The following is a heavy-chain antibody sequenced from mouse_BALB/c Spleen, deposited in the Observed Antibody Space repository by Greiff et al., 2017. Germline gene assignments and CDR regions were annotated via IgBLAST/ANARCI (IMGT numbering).Heavy chain of an antibody. V-gene: IGHV1S81*02. D-gene: IGHD1-1*01. CDR1: GYTFTSYY. CDR3: TRSTTVVAKGFAY. J-gene: IGHJ3*01. Sequence: QVQLQQPGAELVKPGASVKLSCKASGYTFTSYYMYWVKQRPGQGLEWIGGINPSNGGTNFNEKFKSKATLTVDKSSSTAYMQLSSLTSEDSAVYYCTRSTTVVAKGFAYWCQGTLVTVSA. CDR2: INPSNGGT.